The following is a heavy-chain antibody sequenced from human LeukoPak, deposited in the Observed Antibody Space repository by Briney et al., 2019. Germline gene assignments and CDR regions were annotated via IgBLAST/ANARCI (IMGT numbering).Heavy chain of an antibody. CDR3: ARITSTQGYCSSTSCLYFDY. Sequence: SETLSLTCAVYGGSFSGYFWNWIRQPPGKGLEWIGEINHRGGTNYNPTLKSRVTISVDTSKNQFSLKLSSVTAADTAVYYCARITSTQGYCSSTSCLYFDYWGQGTLVTVSS. V-gene: IGHV4-34*01. J-gene: IGHJ4*02. D-gene: IGHD2-2*01. CDR2: INHRGGT. CDR1: GGSFSGYF.